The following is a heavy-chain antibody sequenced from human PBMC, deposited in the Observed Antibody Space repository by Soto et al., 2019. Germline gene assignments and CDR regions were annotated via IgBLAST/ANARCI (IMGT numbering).Heavy chain of an antibody. D-gene: IGHD1-26*01. CDR2: INGDGSDT. CDR3: ARDFGEVGATAVYDI. CDR1: GFSFSLYW. J-gene: IGHJ3*02. Sequence: GGSLRLSCAASGFSFSLYWMHWVRQAPGKGLVWVSRINGDGSDTSYGDSVKGRFTTSRDNAKNTLYLHMNSLGAEDTAVYYCARDFGEVGATAVYDIWGQGTMVTVSS. V-gene: IGHV3-74*01.